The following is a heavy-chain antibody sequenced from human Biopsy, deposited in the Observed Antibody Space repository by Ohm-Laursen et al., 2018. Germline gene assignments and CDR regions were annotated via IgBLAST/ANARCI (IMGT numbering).Heavy chain of an antibody. Sequence: SLRLSCTTPGFTFSSYSMNWVRQAPGKGLEWISYLSETSSHIYDADSVKGRFTVARDNAKNSLYLQLNSLRAEDTAVYYCARDSRRTAREGGMDVWGQGTTVTVSS. CDR3: ARDSRRTAREGGMDV. V-gene: IGHV3-21*01. CDR1: GFTFSSYS. J-gene: IGHJ6*02. CDR2: LSETSSHI. D-gene: IGHD6-6*01.